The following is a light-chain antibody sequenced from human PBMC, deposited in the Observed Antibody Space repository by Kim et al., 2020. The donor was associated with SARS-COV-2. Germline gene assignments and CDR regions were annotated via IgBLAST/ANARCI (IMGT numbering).Light chain of an antibody. CDR1: SSNIGSNT. Sequence: QRVTISCSGSSSNIGSNTVNWYQQRPGTAPKLLIYSNNQRPSGVPDRFSGSKSGTSASLAISGLQSDDEADYYCAAWDDSLNGRGVFGGGTQLTVL. CDR2: SNN. CDR3: AAWDDSLNGRGV. J-gene: IGLJ2*01. V-gene: IGLV1-44*01.